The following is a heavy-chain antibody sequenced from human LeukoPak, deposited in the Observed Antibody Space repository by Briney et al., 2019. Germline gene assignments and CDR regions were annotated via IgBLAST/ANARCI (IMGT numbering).Heavy chain of an antibody. J-gene: IGHJ4*02. D-gene: IGHD6-19*01. Sequence: GGSLRLSCAASGFTFSSYAMHWVRQAPGKGLDWVAVISFDGSIKAYADSVKGQFTISRDNSKNTLYLQMNSLRPEDTAVYYCARDLVAGTPDCFDYWSQGTLVTVSS. CDR2: ISFDGSIK. CDR1: GFTFSSYA. V-gene: IGHV3-30-3*01. CDR3: ARDLVAGTPDCFDY.